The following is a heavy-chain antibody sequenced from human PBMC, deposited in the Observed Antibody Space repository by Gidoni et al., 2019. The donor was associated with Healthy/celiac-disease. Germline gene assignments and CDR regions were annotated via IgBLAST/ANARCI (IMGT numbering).Heavy chain of an antibody. CDR3: ARETPYYDILTGYSLASYAFDI. CDR1: GGSISSYY. Sequence: QVQLQESGPGLVKPSETLSLTCTVSGGSISSYYWSWIRQPAGKGLEWIGRIYTSGSTNYNPSLKSRVTMSVDTSKNQFSLKLSSVTAADTAVYYCARETPYYDILTGYSLASYAFDIWGQGTMVTVSS. J-gene: IGHJ3*02. CDR2: IYTSGST. V-gene: IGHV4-4*07. D-gene: IGHD3-9*01.